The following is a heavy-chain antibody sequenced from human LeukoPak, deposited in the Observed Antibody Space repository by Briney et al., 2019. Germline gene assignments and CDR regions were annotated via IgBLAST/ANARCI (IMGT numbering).Heavy chain of an antibody. CDR3: ASFYGPYDY. CDR1: GGSFSGYY. CDR2: INHSGST. V-gene: IGHV4-34*01. D-gene: IGHD3-10*01. Sequence: PSETLSLTCAVYGGSFSGYYWSWLRQPPGKGLEWIGEINHSGSTNYNPSLKSRVTITVDTSKNQFSLKLSSVTSADTAVYYCASFYGPYDYWGQGTLVTVSS. J-gene: IGHJ4*02.